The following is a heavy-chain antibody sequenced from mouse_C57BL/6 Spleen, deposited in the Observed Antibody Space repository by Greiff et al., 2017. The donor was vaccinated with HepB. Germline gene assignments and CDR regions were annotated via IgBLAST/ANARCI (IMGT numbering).Heavy chain of an antibody. V-gene: IGHV1-82*01. Sequence: VQLQQSGPELVKPGASVKISCKASGYAFSSSWMNWVKQRPGKGLEWIGRIYPGDGDTNYNGKFKGKATLTADKSSSTAYMQLSSLTSEDSAVYFCARIHYYYGSSSYFDYWGQGTTLTVSS. CDR2: IYPGDGDT. CDR1: GYAFSSSW. J-gene: IGHJ2*01. D-gene: IGHD1-1*01. CDR3: ARIHYYYGSSSYFDY.